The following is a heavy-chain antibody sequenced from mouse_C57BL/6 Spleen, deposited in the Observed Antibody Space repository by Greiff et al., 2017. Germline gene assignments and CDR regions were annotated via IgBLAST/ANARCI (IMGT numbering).Heavy chain of an antibody. CDR1: GYTFTDYN. V-gene: IGHV1-18*01. Sequence: VQLQQSGPELVKPGASVKIPCKASGYTFTDYNMDWVKQSHGKSLEWIGDINPNNGGTIYNQKFKGKATFTVDKSSSTAYMELRILTSEYTAVSYYSRGGTGAMDYWGQGTSVTVSS. CDR3: SRGGTGAMDY. J-gene: IGHJ4*01. CDR2: INPNNGGT.